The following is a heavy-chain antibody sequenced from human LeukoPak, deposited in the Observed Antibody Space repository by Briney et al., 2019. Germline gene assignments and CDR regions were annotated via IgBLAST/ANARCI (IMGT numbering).Heavy chain of an antibody. V-gene: IGHV3-23*01. J-gene: IGHJ4*02. CDR2: ITASGGST. Sequence: PGGSLRLSCAASRFTFSNYAMTWVRQAPGKGLEWVSTITASGGSTYYADSVKGRFTISRDNSKNTLYLQMNSLRAEDTAVYYCARALYYFDYWGQGTLVTVSS. CDR1: RFTFSNYA. CDR3: ARALYYFDY.